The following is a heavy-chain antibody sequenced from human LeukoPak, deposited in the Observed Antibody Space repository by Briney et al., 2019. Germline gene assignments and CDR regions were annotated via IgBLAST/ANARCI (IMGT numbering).Heavy chain of an antibody. J-gene: IGHJ6*02. CDR2: ISAYNGNT. Sequence: ASVKVSCKASGYTFTSYGISWVRPAPGQGLEWMGWISAYNGNTNYAQKLQGRVTMTTDTSTSTAYMELRSLRSDDTAVYYCARTLLWFGELSRYYGMDVWGQGTTVTVSS. D-gene: IGHD3-10*01. CDR1: GYTFTSYG. CDR3: ARTLLWFGELSRYYGMDV. V-gene: IGHV1-18*01.